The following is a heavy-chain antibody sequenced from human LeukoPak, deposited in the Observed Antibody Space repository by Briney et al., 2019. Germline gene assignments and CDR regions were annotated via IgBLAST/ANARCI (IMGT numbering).Heavy chain of an antibody. D-gene: IGHD3-9*01. CDR3: ARPLSVLRYFDLGYYYGMDV. V-gene: IGHV3-48*02. J-gene: IGHJ6*02. CDR1: GFTFSSYS. CDR2: ISSSSSTI. Sequence: GGSLRLSCAASGFTFSSYSMNWVRQAPGKGLEWVSYISSSSSTIYYADSVKGRFTISRDNAKNSLYLQMNSLRDEDTAVYYCARPLSVLRYFDLGYYYGMDVWGQGTTVTVSS.